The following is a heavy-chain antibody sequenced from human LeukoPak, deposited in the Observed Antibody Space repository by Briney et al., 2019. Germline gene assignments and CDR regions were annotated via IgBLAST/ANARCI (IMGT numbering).Heavy chain of an antibody. J-gene: IGHJ4*02. CDR3: ATIATGRVDPDY. Sequence: SETLSLTCAVSGGSISSGGYSWSWIRQPPGKGLEWIGYIYYSGSTYYNPSLKSRVTISVDTSKNQFSLKLSSVTAADTAVYYCATIATGRVDPDYWGQGSLVTVSS. CDR2: IYYSGST. V-gene: IGHV4-30-4*07. CDR1: GGSISSGGYS. D-gene: IGHD4/OR15-4a*01.